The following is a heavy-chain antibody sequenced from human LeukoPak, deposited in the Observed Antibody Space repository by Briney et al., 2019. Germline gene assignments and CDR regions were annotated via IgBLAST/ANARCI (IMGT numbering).Heavy chain of an antibody. D-gene: IGHD3-22*01. CDR2: LTTGGGT. J-gene: IGHJ3*02. CDR3: AKDSAFITMIVVSAFDI. Sequence: GGSLRLSCVASGFTFTSYAMSWVRQAPGKGLEWVSGLTTGGGTYYADSVKGRFTISRDNSENTLYLQMNNLRAEDTAVYYCAKDSAFITMIVVSAFDIWGQGTMVTVSS. CDR1: GFTFTSYA. V-gene: IGHV3-23*01.